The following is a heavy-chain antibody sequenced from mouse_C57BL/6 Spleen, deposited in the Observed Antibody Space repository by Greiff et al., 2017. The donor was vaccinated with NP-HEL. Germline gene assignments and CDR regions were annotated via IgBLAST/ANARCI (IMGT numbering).Heavy chain of an antibody. CDR1: YFAFMASA. D-gene: IGHD2-3*01. V-gene: IGHV1-49*01. Sequence: LQQSGAELVRPGSSVKLSCKDSYFAFMASAMHWVKQRPGHGLEWIGSFTMYSDATEYSENFKGKATFTADTSSNTAYMQLSSLTTEDSAIYYCARCLYDGYYLYYFDYWGQGTTLTVSS. CDR2: FTMYSDAT. J-gene: IGHJ2*01. CDR3: ARCLYDGYYLYYFDY.